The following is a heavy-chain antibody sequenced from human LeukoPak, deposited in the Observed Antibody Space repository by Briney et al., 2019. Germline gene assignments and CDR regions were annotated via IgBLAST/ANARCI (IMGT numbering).Heavy chain of an antibody. CDR3: ARTYILKWFDP. CDR1: GYSISSGYY. V-gene: IGHV4-38-2*02. Sequence: SETLSLTCSVSGYSISSGYYWSWIRQPPGKGLEWIGEINHSGSTNYTPSLKSRVTISVDTSKNQFSLKLSSVTAADTAVYYCARTYILKWFDPCGEGTLVTVSS. J-gene: IGHJ5*02. CDR2: INHSGST. D-gene: IGHD3-9*01.